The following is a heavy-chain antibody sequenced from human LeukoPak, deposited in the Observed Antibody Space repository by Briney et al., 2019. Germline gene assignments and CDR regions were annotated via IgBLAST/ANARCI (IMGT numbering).Heavy chain of an antibody. J-gene: IGHJ6*03. CDR3: ARGSSGRYYYYYYYMDV. CDR1: GGSISSSSYY. D-gene: IGHD3-10*01. Sequence: SETLSLTCTVSGGSISSSSYYWGWIRQPPGKGLEWIGSIYYSGSTYYNPSLKSRVTISVDTSKNQFSLELSSVTAADTAVYYCARGSSGRYYYYYYYMDVWGKGTTVTISS. V-gene: IGHV4-39*01. CDR2: IYYSGST.